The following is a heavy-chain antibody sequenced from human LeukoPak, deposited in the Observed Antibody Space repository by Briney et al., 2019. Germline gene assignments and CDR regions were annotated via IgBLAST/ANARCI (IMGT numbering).Heavy chain of an antibody. CDR1: GFTFSSYS. CDR3: ARHNY. V-gene: IGHV3-48*02. J-gene: IGHJ4*02. Sequence: GGSLILSCAASGFTFSSYSMNWVRQAPGKGLEWVSYISTSSSTRYYADSVKGRFTVSRDNAKNSLYLQMSSLRDDDTALYYCARHNYWGQGTLVTVSS. CDR2: ISTSSSTR.